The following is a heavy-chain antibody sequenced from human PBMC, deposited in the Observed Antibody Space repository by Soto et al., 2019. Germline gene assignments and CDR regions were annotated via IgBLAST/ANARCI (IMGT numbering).Heavy chain of an antibody. V-gene: IGHV1-8*02. CDR1: GYSFTSYG. CDR2: ISAYSGNT. D-gene: IGHD6-13*01. Sequence: ASVKVSCKASGYSFTSYGISWVRQAPGQGLEWMGWISAYSGNTGYAQKFQGRVTMTRSTSISTAYMELSDLRSEDTAVYYCARGDSSSWTFPTDYWGQGTLVTVSS. CDR3: ARGDSSSWTFPTDY. J-gene: IGHJ4*02.